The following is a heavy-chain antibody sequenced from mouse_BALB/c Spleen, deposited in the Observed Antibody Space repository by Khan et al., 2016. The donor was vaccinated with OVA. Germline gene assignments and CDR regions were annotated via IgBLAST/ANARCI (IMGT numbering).Heavy chain of an antibody. CDR3: ARGGNCAFAY. CDR1: GSIFTSFL. CDR2: IYPVDSAT. Sequence: VKLQQSGTVLARPGASVKMSFKASGSIFTSFLSHWVEQRPGQGLEWIGDIYPVDSATTYNQKFKDKAKLTASPSANTAYMELSSLTNGDSAVFYLARGGNCAFAYWGQGTLVTVSA. J-gene: IGHJ3*01. V-gene: IGHV1-5*01.